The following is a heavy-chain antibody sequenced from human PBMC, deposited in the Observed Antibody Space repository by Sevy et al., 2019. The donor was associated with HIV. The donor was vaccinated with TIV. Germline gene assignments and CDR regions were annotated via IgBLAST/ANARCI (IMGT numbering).Heavy chain of an antibody. J-gene: IGHJ4*02. V-gene: IGHV4-39*01. CDR1: GGSISSSSYY. CDR2: IYYSGST. D-gene: IGHD3-16*01. Sequence: SETLSLTCTVSGGSISSSSYYWGWIRQPPGKGLEWIGSIYYSGSTYYNPSLKSRVTISVDTSKNQFSLKLSSVTAADTAVYDCARRMITFGGEEFDYWGQGTLVTVSS. CDR3: ARRMITFGGEEFDY.